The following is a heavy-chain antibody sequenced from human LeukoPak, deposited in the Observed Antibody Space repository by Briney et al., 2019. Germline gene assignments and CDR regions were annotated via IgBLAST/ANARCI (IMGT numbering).Heavy chain of an antibody. J-gene: IGHJ3*02. Sequence: GGSLRLSCAASGFTFSSYGMHWVRQAPGKGLEWVAVISYDGSNKYYADSVKGRFTISRDNSKNTLYLQMNSLRAEDTAVYYCAKAIKLTVTTTTAHPFDIWGQGTMVTVSS. V-gene: IGHV3-30*18. D-gene: IGHD4-17*01. CDR3: AKAIKLTVTTTTAHPFDI. CDR1: GFTFSSYG. CDR2: ISYDGSNK.